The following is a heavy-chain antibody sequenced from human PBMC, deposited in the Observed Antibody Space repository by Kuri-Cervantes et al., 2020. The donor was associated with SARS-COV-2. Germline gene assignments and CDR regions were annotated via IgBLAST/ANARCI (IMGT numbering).Heavy chain of an antibody. CDR1: GFTFSSYE. CDR3: ARDQDSSPYYYGMDV. V-gene: IGHV3-48*03. D-gene: IGHD6-13*01. CDR2: ISSSGSTI. J-gene: IGHJ6*02. Sequence: GGSLRLSCAASGFTFSSYEMNWVRQAPGKGLEWVSYISSSGSTIYYADSVKGRFTISRDNAKNSLYLQMNSLRAEDTAVYYCARDQDSSPYYYGMDVWGQGNTVNVAS.